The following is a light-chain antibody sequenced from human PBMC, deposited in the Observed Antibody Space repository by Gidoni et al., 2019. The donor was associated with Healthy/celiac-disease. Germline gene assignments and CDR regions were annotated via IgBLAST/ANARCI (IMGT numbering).Light chain of an antibody. CDR2: GNS. J-gene: IGLJ3*02. CDR3: QSYDSSLSVWV. Sequence: QSALTQPPSVSGAPGQRVTISCTGSSSNIGAGYDVHWYQQLPGTAPKLPIYGNSNRPSGVPDRFSGSKSGTSASLAITGLQAEDEADYYCQSYDSSLSVWVFGGGTKLTVL. CDR1: SSNIGAGYD. V-gene: IGLV1-40*01.